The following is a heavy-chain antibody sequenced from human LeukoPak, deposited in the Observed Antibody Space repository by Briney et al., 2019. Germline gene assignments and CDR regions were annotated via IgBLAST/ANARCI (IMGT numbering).Heavy chain of an antibody. CDR3: TRVDLRFLEWLAFDY. V-gene: IGHV3-49*02. J-gene: IGHJ4*02. D-gene: IGHD3-3*01. Sequence: GRFTISRGDSKSIAYLQMNSLKTEDTAVYYCTRVDLRFLEWLAFDYWGQGTLVTVSS.